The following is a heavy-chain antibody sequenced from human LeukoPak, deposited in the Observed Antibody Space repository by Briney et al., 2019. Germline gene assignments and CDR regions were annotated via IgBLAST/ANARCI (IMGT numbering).Heavy chain of an antibody. D-gene: IGHD6-19*01. CDR2: ISYDGSNK. Sequence: GGSLRLSCAASGFTFSGYGMHWVRQAPGKGLEWVAVISYDGSNKYYADSVKGRFTISRDNSKNTLYLQMNSLRAEDTAVYYCAKETRVAGFDYWGQGTLVAVSS. CDR1: GFTFSGYG. CDR3: AKETRVAGFDY. J-gene: IGHJ4*02. V-gene: IGHV3-30*18.